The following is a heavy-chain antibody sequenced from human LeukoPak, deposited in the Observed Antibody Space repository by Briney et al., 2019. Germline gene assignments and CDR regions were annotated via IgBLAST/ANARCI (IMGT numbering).Heavy chain of an antibody. V-gene: IGHV1-18*04. Sequence: ASVKVSCKASGYTFTSYYMHWVRQAPGQGLEWMGWISPYNGNTNYAQKLQGRVTMTTDTSTSTAYMELRSLRSDDTAVYYCARDLITMLRGVSNFVFPGYWGQGTLVTVSS. CDR1: GYTFTSYY. D-gene: IGHD3-10*01. CDR2: ISPYNGNT. CDR3: ARDLITMLRGVSNFVFPGY. J-gene: IGHJ4*02.